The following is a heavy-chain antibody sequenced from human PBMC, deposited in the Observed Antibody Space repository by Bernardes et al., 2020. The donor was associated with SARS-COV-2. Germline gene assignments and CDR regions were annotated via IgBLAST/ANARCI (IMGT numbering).Heavy chain of an antibody. CDR2: ISGSGRPI. J-gene: IGHJ4*02. V-gene: IGHV3-11*01. CDR1: GFTFSDYY. CDR3: AKDLLGGFDH. D-gene: IGHD3-10*01. Sequence: VGSLSLSCTASGFTFSDYYMSWIRQAPGKGLEWLFCISGSGRPIYYADSVKGRFTVSRDNAKKSLYLQMNSLRADDTAVYYCAKDLLGGFDHWGQGTLVTVSS.